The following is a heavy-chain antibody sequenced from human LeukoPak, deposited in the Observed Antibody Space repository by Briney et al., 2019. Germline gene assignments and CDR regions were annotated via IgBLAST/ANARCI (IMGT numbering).Heavy chain of an antibody. J-gene: IGHJ3*02. CDR1: GFTFSRYA. CDR2: ISRGGGST. V-gene: IGHV3-23*01. CDR3: ARRAYNWGAFDI. Sequence: GGSLRLSCAASGFTFSRYAMSWVRQAPGKGLEWVSAISRGGGSTYYADSVKGRFTISRDISKNTLYLQMNSLRDEDTAVYYCARRAYNWGAFDIWGQGTMVTVSS. D-gene: IGHD5-24*01.